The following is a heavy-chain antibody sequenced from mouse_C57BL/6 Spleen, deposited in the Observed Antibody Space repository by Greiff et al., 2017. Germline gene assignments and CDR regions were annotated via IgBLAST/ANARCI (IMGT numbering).Heavy chain of an antibody. J-gene: IGHJ2*01. D-gene: IGHD2-2*01. CDR1: GYTFTSYW. CDR3: AIMDGYD. CDR2: INPSSGYT. Sequence: QVQLQQSGAELAKPGASVKLSCKASGYTFTSYWMHWVKQRPGQGLEWIGYINPSSGYTKYNQKFKDQATLTADKSSSTAYMQLSSLTYDDSAVYYCAIMDGYDWGQGTTLTVSS. V-gene: IGHV1-7*01.